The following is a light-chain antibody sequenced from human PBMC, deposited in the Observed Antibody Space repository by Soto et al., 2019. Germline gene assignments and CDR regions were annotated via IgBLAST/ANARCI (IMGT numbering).Light chain of an antibody. J-gene: IGLJ2*01. CDR1: SSDVGDYDY. CDR2: EVS. V-gene: IGLV2-14*01. Sequence: QSALTQPASVSGSPGQSITISCTGTSSDVGDYDYVSWYQQHAGKAPKMMIYEVSNRPSGVSNRFSGSKSGNTASLTISGLQAEDEADYYCSSYRSSNTLLFGGGTKVTVL. CDR3: SSYRSSNTLL.